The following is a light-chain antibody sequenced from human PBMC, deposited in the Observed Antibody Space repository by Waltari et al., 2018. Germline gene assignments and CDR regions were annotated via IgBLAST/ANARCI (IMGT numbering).Light chain of an antibody. Sequence: SYDMRQQPSVSVSSGQKARITCTGDKMGNKYAYWYQQKPGQSPVLVIYQHNKRPSGIPERFSGSSSGNTATLTISGTQAMDEADYYCQAWDRTTVVFGGGTKLTVL. V-gene: IGLV3-1*01. CDR2: QHN. J-gene: IGLJ2*01. CDR3: QAWDRTTVV. CDR1: KMGNKY.